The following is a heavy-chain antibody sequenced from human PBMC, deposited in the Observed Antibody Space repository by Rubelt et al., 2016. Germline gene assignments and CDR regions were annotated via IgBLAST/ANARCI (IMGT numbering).Heavy chain of an antibody. D-gene: IGHD6-13*01. J-gene: IGHJ5*02. CDR1: GGSISRSRCY. CDR2: IYSGGNT. V-gene: IGHV4-39*01. Sequence: QLQLQESGPGLVKPSETLSLTCIVSGGSISRSRCYWGWIRQPPGNGLEWIGSIYSGGNTYYNPSLNSRITISVDSSKNQFSRKLGSRTAAETAVYYCAKSAEGSTWYDAWGPGTLVTVSS. CDR3: AKSAEGSTWYDA.